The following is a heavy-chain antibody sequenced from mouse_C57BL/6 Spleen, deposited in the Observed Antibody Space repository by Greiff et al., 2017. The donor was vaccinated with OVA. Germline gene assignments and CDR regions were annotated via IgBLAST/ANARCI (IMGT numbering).Heavy chain of an antibody. CDR2: ISSGSSTI. J-gene: IGHJ4*01. V-gene: IGHV5-17*01. D-gene: IGHD2-3*01. Sequence: EVHLVESEGGLVQPGSSMKLSCTASGFTFSDYYMAWVRQVPEKGLEWVAYISSGSSTIYYADTVKGRFTISRDNTKNTLFLQMTSLRSEDTAMYYCARDGLYAMDYWGQGTSVTVSS. CDR3: ARDGLYAMDY. CDR1: GFTFSDYY.